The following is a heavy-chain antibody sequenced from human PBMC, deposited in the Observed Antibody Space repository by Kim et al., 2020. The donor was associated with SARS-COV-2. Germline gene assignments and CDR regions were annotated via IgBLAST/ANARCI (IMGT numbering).Heavy chain of an antibody. CDR1: GFTFSSYG. D-gene: IGHD6-13*01. Sequence: GGSLRLSCAASGFTFSSYGMHWVRQAPGKGLEWVAVISYDGSNKYYADSVKGRFTISRDNSKNTLYLQMNSLRAEDTAVYYCASEGIAAAGTHRPEADY. V-gene: IGHV3-33*05. J-gene: IGHJ4*01. CDR3: ASEGIAAAGTHRPEADY. CDR2: ISYDGSNK.